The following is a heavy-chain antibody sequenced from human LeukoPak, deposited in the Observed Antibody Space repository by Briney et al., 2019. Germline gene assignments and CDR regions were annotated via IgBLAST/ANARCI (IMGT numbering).Heavy chain of an antibody. CDR3: ARHRASAFEYFDY. Sequence: SETLSLTCTVSGGSISSSSYYWGWIRQPPGKGLEWIGSIYYSGSTYYNPSLKSRVTISVDTSKNQFSLELSSVTAADTAVYYCARHRASAFEYFDYWGQGTLVTVSS. CDR2: IYYSGST. J-gene: IGHJ4*02. D-gene: IGHD3-3*02. V-gene: IGHV4-39*01. CDR1: GGSISSSSYY.